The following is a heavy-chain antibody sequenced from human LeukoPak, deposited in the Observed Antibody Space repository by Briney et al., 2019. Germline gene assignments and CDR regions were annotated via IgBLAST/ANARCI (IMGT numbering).Heavy chain of an antibody. Sequence: SETLSLTCIVSGGSISSYYWSWIRQPPGKGLEWIGYIYYSGSTNYNPSLKSRVTISVDTSKNQSSLKPSSVTAADTAVYYCARDHLYSSGWYLGYDAFDIWGQGTMVTVSS. D-gene: IGHD6-19*01. CDR3: ARDHLYSSGWYLGYDAFDI. J-gene: IGHJ3*02. CDR1: GGSISSYY. V-gene: IGHV4-59*12. CDR2: IYYSGST.